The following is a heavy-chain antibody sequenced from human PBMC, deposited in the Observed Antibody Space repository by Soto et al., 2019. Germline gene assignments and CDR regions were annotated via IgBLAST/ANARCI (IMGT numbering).Heavy chain of an antibody. CDR2: VYYSGST. V-gene: IGHV4-59*01. J-gene: IGHJ4*02. CDR1: GGSISSYY. Sequence: QVQLHESGPGLVKPSETLSLTCTVSGGSISSYYWSWIRQPPGKGLEWIGYVYYSGSTNYNPSLKSRVTISVDSSKNQFSLRLSSVTAADTAVYYCARYFDSSGYYYSFDYWGLGTLVTVSS. CDR3: ARYFDSSGYYYSFDY. D-gene: IGHD3-22*01.